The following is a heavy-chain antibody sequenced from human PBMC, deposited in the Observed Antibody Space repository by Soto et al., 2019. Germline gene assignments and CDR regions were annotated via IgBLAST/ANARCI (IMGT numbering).Heavy chain of an antibody. D-gene: IGHD6-19*01. CDR3: ARVRRSGWYGYYFDY. CDR1: GSSISSYY. J-gene: IGHJ4*02. Sequence: ETLSLTCTVSGSSISSYYWSWIRQPPGKGLEWIGYIYYSGSTNYNPSLKSRVTISVDTSKNQFSLKLSSVTAADTAVYYCARVRRSGWYGYYFDYWGQGTLVTVSS. V-gene: IGHV4-59*01. CDR2: IYYSGST.